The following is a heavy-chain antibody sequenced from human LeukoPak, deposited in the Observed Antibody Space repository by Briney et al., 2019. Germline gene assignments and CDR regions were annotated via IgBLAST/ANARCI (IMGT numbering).Heavy chain of an antibody. CDR1: GGSISGYY. CDR3: ARRVAVVGSNWFDP. CDR2: IYSSGSP. Sequence: PSETLSLTCTVSGGSISGYYWSWIRQPPGKGLEWIGYIYSSGSPNYTPSLKSRVTISEDTSKNQFSLMLKSVTAADTAVYYCARRVAVVGSNWFDPWGQGTLVTVSS. J-gene: IGHJ5*02. D-gene: IGHD6-13*01. V-gene: IGHV4-59*01.